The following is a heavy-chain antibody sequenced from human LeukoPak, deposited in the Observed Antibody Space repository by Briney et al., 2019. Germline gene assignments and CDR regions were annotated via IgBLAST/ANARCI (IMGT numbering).Heavy chain of an antibody. V-gene: IGHV4-61*01. CDR1: GGSVSSGSYY. D-gene: IGHD3-9*01. Sequence: SETLSLTCTVSGGSVSSGSYYWSWLRQPPGTGLEWIGYIYYSGSTNYNPSLKSRVTISVDTSKNQFSLKLSSVTAADTAVYYCARDRENYDILTGYYRWYFDYWGQGTLVTVSS. CDR3: ARDRENYDILTGYYRWYFDY. CDR2: IYYSGST. J-gene: IGHJ4*02.